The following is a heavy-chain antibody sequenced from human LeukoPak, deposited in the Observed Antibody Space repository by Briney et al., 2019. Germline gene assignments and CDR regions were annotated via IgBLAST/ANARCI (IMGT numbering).Heavy chain of an antibody. CDR1: GFTFSSYS. D-gene: IGHD3-16*01. V-gene: IGHV3-21*01. Sequence: GGSLRLSCAASGFTFSSYSMNWVRQAPGKGLEWVSSISSSSSYIYYADSVKGRFTISRDNAKNSLYLQMNSLRAEDTAVYYCARDLYEEWGERSDAFDLWGQGTMVTVAS. CDR2: ISSSSSYI. CDR3: ARDLYEEWGERSDAFDL. J-gene: IGHJ3*01.